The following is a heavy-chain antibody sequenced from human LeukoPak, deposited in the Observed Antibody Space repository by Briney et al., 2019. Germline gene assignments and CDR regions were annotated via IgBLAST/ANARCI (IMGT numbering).Heavy chain of an antibody. D-gene: IGHD3-22*01. V-gene: IGHV3-7*01. J-gene: IGHJ4*02. Sequence: GGSLRLSCAASGFTFSTYWMNWVRQAPGKGLEWVANINQDGRQKYYVDSVKGRFTISRDNAKNSLYLQMNSLRAEDTAVYYCARENNYYDSSGYYGHWGQGTLVTVSS. CDR2: INQDGRQK. CDR1: GFTFSTYW. CDR3: ARENNYYDSSGYYGH.